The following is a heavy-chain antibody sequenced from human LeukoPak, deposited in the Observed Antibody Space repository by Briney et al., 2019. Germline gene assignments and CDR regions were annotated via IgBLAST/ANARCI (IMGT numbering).Heavy chain of an antibody. CDR1: GFTFRRSA. J-gene: IGHJ4*02. CDR2: INTDGTKK. Sequence: GTSPRLSCAASGFTFRRSAIHWVRQAPGKGLEWVAVINTDGTKKYYADSVKGRFTVSRDNSKNTVALEMTSLRPEDAGVYYCARDGGYWNDFDYWGQGTLVTVSS. V-gene: IGHV3-30*04. CDR3: ARDGGYWNDFDY. D-gene: IGHD1-1*01.